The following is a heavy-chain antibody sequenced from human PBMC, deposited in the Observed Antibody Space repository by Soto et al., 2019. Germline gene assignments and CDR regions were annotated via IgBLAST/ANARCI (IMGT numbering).Heavy chain of an antibody. CDR3: GRVKYYYQTGLAV. J-gene: IGHJ6*02. D-gene: IGHD3-10*01. V-gene: IGHV4-4*07. CDR1: GASISGHY. Sequence: QVQLQQSGPGLVKPSETLSLTCTVSGASISGHYWTWIRQPAGKGLEWIGRIYSTGTTDYNPSLESRVSMSVDTSKNQFYLTVKSVTAADTAVYYCGRVKYYYQTGLAVWAQGPTVAVSS. CDR2: IYSTGTT.